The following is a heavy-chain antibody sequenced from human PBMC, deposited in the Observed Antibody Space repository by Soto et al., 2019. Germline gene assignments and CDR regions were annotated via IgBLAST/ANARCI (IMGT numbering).Heavy chain of an antibody. D-gene: IGHD1-26*01. Sequence: EVQLLESGGGLVQPGGSLKVSCAASGFTFSNFAMNWVRQAPGKGLEWVSLINSGGESTYYADSVEGRFTISRDNSKNTLYLQMNSLGAEDTAVYFCASGPPTVGSIHLVFAYWGQGILVTVSS. CDR2: INSGGEST. CDR3: ASGPPTVGSIHLVFAY. V-gene: IGHV3-23*01. CDR1: GFTFSNFA. J-gene: IGHJ4*02.